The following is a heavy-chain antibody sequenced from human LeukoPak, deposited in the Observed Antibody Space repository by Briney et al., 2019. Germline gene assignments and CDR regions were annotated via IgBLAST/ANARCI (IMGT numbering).Heavy chain of an antibody. D-gene: IGHD1-26*01. J-gene: IGHJ6*02. Sequence: SETLSLICTVSGDSINDYYWGWIRQPPGKGLEWIGYIYFTGSTRYNPSLESRVTISVDTSKNQFSLKLSSVTAADTAVYYCASRDTSVGATDYYGMDVWGQGTTVTVSS. CDR3: ASRDTSVGATDYYGMDV. CDR1: GDSINDYY. V-gene: IGHV4-59*08. CDR2: IYFTGST.